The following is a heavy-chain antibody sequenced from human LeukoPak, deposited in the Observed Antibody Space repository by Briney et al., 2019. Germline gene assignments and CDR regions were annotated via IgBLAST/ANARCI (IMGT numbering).Heavy chain of an antibody. CDR2: INPKNGGA. CDR3: ARGGLWQESDPDY. D-gene: IGHD3/OR15-3a*01. J-gene: IGHJ4*02. V-gene: IGHV1-2*07. CDR1: GYTFIGYY. Sequence: ASVKVSCKTSGYTFIGYYMHWVRQAPGQGLEWMGWINPKNGGANYAPSFQGRVTMTRDRSISTVYMELTRLTSDDTAVYYCARGGLWQESDPDYWGQGTLVTVSS.